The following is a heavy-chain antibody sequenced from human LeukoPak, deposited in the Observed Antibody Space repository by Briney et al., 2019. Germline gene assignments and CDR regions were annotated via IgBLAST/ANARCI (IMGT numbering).Heavy chain of an antibody. CDR3: ARDLRAGGTWSYGVYFDL. Sequence: GGTLRLSCAASGFSFSSYGMSWVRQAPGKGLEWISAITGSGGTTYYADSVEGRFTISRDNSKNTLYLQVNSLTPEDTAVYYCARDLRAGGTWSYGVYFDLWGRGTLVTVSS. D-gene: IGHD4-17*01. CDR2: ITGSGGTT. CDR1: GFSFSSYG. V-gene: IGHV3-23*01. J-gene: IGHJ2*01.